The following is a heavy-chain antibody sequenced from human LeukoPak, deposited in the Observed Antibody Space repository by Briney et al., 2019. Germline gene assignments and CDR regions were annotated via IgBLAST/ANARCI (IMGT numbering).Heavy chain of an antibody. CDR3: ARGVTDYDYVWGSYSKGYFDY. Sequence: PSGTLSLTCTVSGGSISSGSYYWSWIRQPAGKGLEWIGRIYTSGSTHYNPSLKSRVTISLDTSKNQFSLKLSSVTAADTAVYYCARGVTDYDYVWGSYSKGYFDYWGQGTLVTVSS. CDR1: GGSISSGSYY. J-gene: IGHJ4*02. V-gene: IGHV4-61*02. D-gene: IGHD3-16*01. CDR2: IYTSGST.